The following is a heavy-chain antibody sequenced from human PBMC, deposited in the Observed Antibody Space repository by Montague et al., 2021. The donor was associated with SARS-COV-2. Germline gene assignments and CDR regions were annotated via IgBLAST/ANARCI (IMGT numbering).Heavy chain of an antibody. D-gene: IGHD6-13*01. V-gene: IGHV4-34*01. CDR2: INHSGST. Sequence: SETLSLTCAVYGGSFSGYYWSWIRQPPGKGLEWIGEINHSGSTNYNPSLKSRVTISVDTSKNQFSLKLSSVTAADTAVYYCARGPHSSSWHYHYYYGMDVWGQGTTVTVSS. CDR3: ARGPHSSSWHYHYYYGMDV. CDR1: GGSFSGYY. J-gene: IGHJ6*02.